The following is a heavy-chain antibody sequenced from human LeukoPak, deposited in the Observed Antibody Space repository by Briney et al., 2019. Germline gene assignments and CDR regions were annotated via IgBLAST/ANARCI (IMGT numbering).Heavy chain of an antibody. V-gene: IGHV4-59*01. J-gene: IGHJ5*02. CDR2: IYYSGST. CDR3: ARTTYYYDSSGPSNWFDP. Sequence: KPSETLSLTCTVSGGSISNYYWSWIRQPPGKGLEWIGYIYYSGSTNYNPSLKSRVTMSLDTSKNQFSLKLTSVTAADTAVYYCARTTYYYDSSGPSNWFDPWGQGTLVTVSS. CDR1: GGSISNYY. D-gene: IGHD3-22*01.